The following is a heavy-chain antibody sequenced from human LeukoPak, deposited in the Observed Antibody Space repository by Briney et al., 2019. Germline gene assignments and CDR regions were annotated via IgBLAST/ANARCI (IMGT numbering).Heavy chain of an antibody. CDR1: GFTFSSYA. CDR3: AKGVLRFLEWSPLDP. CDR2: ISGSGGST. J-gene: IGHJ5*02. V-gene: IGHV3-23*01. Sequence: GGSLRLSCAASGFTFSSYAMSWVRQAPGEGLEWVSVISGSGGSTYYADSVKGRFTISRDNSKNTLYLQMSSLRVEDTAVYYCAKGVLRFLEWSPLDPWGQGTLVTVSS. D-gene: IGHD3-3*01.